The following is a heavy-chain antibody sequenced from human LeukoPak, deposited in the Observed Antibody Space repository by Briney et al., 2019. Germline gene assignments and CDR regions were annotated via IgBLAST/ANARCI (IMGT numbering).Heavy chain of an antibody. CDR3: FTRLRDYVSVDY. D-gene: IGHD3-16*01. Sequence: GGSLRLSCAASGFTFSGSAMYWVRQASGKGLEWVGRIRSNSYATAYAASVKGRFTTSRDDSKNTAYLQMNSLKTDDTAVYYCFTRLRDYVSVDYWGQGTLVTVSS. V-gene: IGHV3-73*01. CDR1: GFTFSGSA. J-gene: IGHJ4*02. CDR2: IRSNSYAT.